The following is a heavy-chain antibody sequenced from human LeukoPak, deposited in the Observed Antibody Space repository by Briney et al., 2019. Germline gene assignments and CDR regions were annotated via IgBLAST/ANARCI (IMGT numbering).Heavy chain of an antibody. J-gene: IGHJ4*02. D-gene: IGHD2-15*01. Sequence: PGGSLRLSCAASGFTFSDYYMSWIRQAPGKGLEWVSYISSSGSTIYYADSVKGRFTISRDNAKNSLYLQMNGLRAEDTAVYYCARDRYCSAGSCYRPQGFDYWGQGTLVTVSS. CDR2: ISSSGSTI. V-gene: IGHV3-11*04. CDR3: ARDRYCSAGSCYRPQGFDY. CDR1: GFTFSDYY.